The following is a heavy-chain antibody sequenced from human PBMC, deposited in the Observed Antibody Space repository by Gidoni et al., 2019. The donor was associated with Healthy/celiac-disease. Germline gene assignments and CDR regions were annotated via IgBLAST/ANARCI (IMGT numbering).Heavy chain of an antibody. CDR2: ISYDGSNK. D-gene: IGHD3-3*01. Sequence: QVQLVESGGGVVQPGRSLSLSCAASGFTFRSYAMHWVRQAPGKGLEWVAVISYDGSNKYYADSVKGRFTISRDNSKNTLYLQMNSLRAEDTAVYYCARDGYSGDFWSGYQVVLDYWGQGTLVTVSS. CDR3: ARDGYSGDFWSGYQVVLDY. CDR1: GFTFRSYA. V-gene: IGHV3-30-3*01. J-gene: IGHJ4*02.